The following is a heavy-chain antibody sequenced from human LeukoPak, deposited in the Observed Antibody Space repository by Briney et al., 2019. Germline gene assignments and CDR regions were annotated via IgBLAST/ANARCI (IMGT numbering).Heavy chain of an antibody. CDR2: IKQDGSEK. D-gene: IGHD6-13*01. CDR1: GFTFGSYW. V-gene: IGHV3-7*01. J-gene: IGHJ5*02. Sequence: GGSLRLSCAASGFTFGSYWMSWVRQAPGKGLEWVANIKQDGSEKYYVDSVKGRFTISRDNAKNSLYLQMNSLRAEDTVVYYCAREGLDSSWSWFDPWGQGTLVTVSS. CDR3: AREGLDSSWSWFDP.